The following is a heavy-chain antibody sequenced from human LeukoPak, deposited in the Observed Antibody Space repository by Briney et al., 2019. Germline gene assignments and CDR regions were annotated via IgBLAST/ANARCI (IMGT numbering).Heavy chain of an antibody. CDR3: AKGGVRGYSYGYLDY. J-gene: IGHJ4*02. CDR2: IRYDGSNK. V-gene: IGHV3-30*02. CDR1: GFTFSSYG. D-gene: IGHD5-18*01. Sequence: GGSLRLSCAASGFTFSSYGMHWVRQAPGKGLEWVAFIRYDGSNKYYADSVKGRFTISRDKTKNTLYLQMNSLRAEDTAVYYCAKGGVRGYSYGYLDYWGQGTLVTVSS.